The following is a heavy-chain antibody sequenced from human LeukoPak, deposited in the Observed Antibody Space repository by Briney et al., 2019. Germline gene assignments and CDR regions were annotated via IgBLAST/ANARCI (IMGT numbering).Heavy chain of an antibody. CDR1: GFTFSSYT. CDR2: ICGGSGGST. CDR3: ARANIAVAELRYFHH. V-gene: IGHV3-23*01. D-gene: IGHD6-19*01. J-gene: IGHJ1*01. Sequence: GGSLRLSCAASGFTFSSYTMSWVRQAPGKGLEGVSSICGGSGGSTFYADSVKGRFTISRDNSKNTLYLQMDSLRAEDTAVYYCARANIAVAELRYFHHWGQGTLVTVSS.